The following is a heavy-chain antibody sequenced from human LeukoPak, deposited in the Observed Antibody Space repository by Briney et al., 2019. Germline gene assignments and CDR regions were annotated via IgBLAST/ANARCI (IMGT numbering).Heavy chain of an antibody. Sequence: SGPTLLKPTQTLTLTCTFSGFSLSTSGVGVGWIRQPPGKALEWLSLIYWNDDKRYSPSLKSRLTITKDTSKNQVVLTMTNMDPVDTATYYCAHRRLHNGVRESIAEYWGQGTLVTVSS. V-gene: IGHV2-5*01. D-gene: IGHD2-8*01. J-gene: IGHJ4*02. CDR3: AHRRLHNGVRESIAEY. CDR2: IYWNDDK. CDR1: GFSLSTSGVG.